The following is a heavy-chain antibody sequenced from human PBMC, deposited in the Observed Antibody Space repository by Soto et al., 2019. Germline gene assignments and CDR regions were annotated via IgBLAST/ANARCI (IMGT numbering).Heavy chain of an antibody. J-gene: IGHJ4*02. CDR3: ARAFEY. CDR2: INSDGSST. Sequence: EVQLVESGGGLVQPGGSLRLSCEASGFTFSTFWMHWVRQAPGKGLVWVSRINSDGSSTYYADSVKGRVTISRDNAETSLYLRLSSLRPEDTAGYYCARAFEYWGQGTLVTVSS. CDR1: GFTFSTFW. V-gene: IGHV3-74*01.